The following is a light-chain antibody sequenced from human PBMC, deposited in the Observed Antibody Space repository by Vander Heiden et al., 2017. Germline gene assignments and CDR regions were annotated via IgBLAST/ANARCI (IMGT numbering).Light chain of an antibody. Sequence: DIQMTQSPSSLSASVGDRVTITCRASQSISSYLNWYQQKLGKAPKLLIYAASSLQSGVPSRFSGSGSGTDFTLTISSLQPEDFATYYCQQSDSTPHTFGGGTKVEIK. J-gene: IGKJ4*01. CDR3: QQSDSTPHT. V-gene: IGKV1-39*01. CDR1: QSISSY. CDR2: AAS.